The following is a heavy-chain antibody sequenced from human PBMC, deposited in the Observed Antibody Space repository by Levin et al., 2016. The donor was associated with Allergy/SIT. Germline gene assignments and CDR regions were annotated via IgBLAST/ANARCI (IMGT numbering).Heavy chain of an antibody. D-gene: IGHD4-17*01. Sequence: SVKVSCKASGGTFSSYAISWVRQAPGQGLEWMGGIIPIFGTANYAQKFQGRVTITADESTSTAYMELSSLRSEDTAVYYCVTTVIGAFDIWGQGTMVTVSS. V-gene: IGHV1-69*13. CDR2: IIPIFGTA. CDR3: VTTVIGAFDI. CDR1: GGTFSSYA. J-gene: IGHJ3*02.